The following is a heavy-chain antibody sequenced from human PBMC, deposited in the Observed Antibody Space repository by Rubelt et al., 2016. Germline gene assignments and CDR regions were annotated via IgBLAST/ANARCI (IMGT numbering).Heavy chain of an antibody. V-gene: IGHV3-21*01. Sequence: SISSSSSYIYYADSVKGRFTISRDNAKNSLYLQMNSLRAEDTAVYYCARGTENFWSGEHLDYWGQGTLISVSS. D-gene: IGHD3-3*01. CDR2: ISSSSSYI. J-gene: IGHJ4*02. CDR3: ARGTENFWSGEHLDY.